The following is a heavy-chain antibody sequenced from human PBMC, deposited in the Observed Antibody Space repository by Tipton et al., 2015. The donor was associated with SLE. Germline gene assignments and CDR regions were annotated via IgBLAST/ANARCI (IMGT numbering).Heavy chain of an antibody. CDR3: ARTGERRGYNYGHPYYFDY. Sequence: TLSLTCTVSGGSISSHYWSWIRQPPGKGLEWIGYMYYSGSTNYNPSLKSRVTISVDTSKNQFSLKLSSVTAADTAVYYCARTGERRGYNYGHPYYFDYWGQGALVTVSS. J-gene: IGHJ4*01. D-gene: IGHD5-18*01. CDR2: MYYSGST. V-gene: IGHV4-59*11. CDR1: GGSISSHY.